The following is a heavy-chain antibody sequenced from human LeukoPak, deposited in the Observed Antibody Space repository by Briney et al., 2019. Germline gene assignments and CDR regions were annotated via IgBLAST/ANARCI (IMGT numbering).Heavy chain of an antibody. CDR1: GGSISSSNW. CDR3: ARVSYSGYDADD. CDR2: IYYSGST. V-gene: IGHV4-4*02. Sequence: PSGTLSLTCAVSGGSISSSNWWSWVRQPPGKGLEWIGYIYYSGSTNHNPSLKSRVTISVDTSKNQFSLKLSSVTAADTAVYYCARVSYSGYDADDWGQGTLVTVSS. J-gene: IGHJ4*02. D-gene: IGHD5-12*01.